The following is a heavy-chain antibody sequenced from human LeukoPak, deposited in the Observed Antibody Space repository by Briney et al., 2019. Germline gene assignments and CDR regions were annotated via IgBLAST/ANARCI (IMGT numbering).Heavy chain of an antibody. V-gene: IGHV4-38-2*02. CDR1: GYSISSGYY. Sequence: PSETLSLTCTVSGYSISSGYYCGWIRQPPGKGLEWIGSIYHSGSTYYNPSLKSRVTISVDTSKNQFSLKLSSVTAADTAVYYCARDKTGTPLNWFDPWGQGTLVTVSS. J-gene: IGHJ5*02. D-gene: IGHD1-7*01. CDR2: IYHSGST. CDR3: ARDKTGTPLNWFDP.